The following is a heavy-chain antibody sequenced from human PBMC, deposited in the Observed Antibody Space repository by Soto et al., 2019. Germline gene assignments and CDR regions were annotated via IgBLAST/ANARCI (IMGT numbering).Heavy chain of an antibody. CDR3: ARVLDDILTGTYYYYCGMDV. D-gene: IGHD3-9*01. Sequence: ASVEVSCKASGYTITSCGISWVRQAHGQGLEWMGWISAYNGNTNYAQKLQGRVTMTTDTSTSTAYMELRSLRSDDTAVYYCARVLDDILTGTYYYYCGMDVWGQGTTVTVSS. CDR1: GYTITSCG. CDR2: ISAYNGNT. J-gene: IGHJ6*02. V-gene: IGHV1-18*01.